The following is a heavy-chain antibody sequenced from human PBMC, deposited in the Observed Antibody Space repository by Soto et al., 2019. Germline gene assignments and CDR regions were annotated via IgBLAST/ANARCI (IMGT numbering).Heavy chain of an antibody. CDR2: ISAYNGNT. J-gene: IGHJ6*02. CDR3: ARRGYCSSTSCYDYYYYGMDV. D-gene: IGHD2-2*01. CDR1: GYTFTSYG. Sequence: ASVKVSCKASGYTFTSYGISWVRQAPGQGLEWVGWISAYNGNTNYAQKLQGRVTMTTDTSTSTAYMELRSLRSDDTAVYYCARRGYCSSTSCYDYYYYGMDVWGQGATVTVSS. V-gene: IGHV1-18*04.